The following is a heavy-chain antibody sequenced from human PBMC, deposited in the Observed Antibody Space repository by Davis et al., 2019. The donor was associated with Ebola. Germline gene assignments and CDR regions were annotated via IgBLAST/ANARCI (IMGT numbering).Heavy chain of an antibody. CDR2: IDPRSGNT. CDR1: GYTLTSYY. J-gene: IGHJ6*02. V-gene: IGHV1-46*01. Sequence: ASVQVSCKTSGYTLTSYYMHWVRQAPAQGLEWMGIIDPRSGNTNYAQKFQGRVTMTTDTSTSTAYMELRSLRSDDTAVYYCARDHFTAAAGISGMDVWGQGTTVTVSS. D-gene: IGHD6-13*01. CDR3: ARDHFTAAAGISGMDV.